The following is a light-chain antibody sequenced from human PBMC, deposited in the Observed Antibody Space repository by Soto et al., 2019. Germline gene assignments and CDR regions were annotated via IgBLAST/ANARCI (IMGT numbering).Light chain of an antibody. CDR3: QQSYTTPLT. Sequence: DIQMTQSPYSLSASVGDRVTITCRASPSISSYLNWYQQKPGKAPALLIYAASSLQSGVPSRFSGSGSGTDFTLTISSLQPEDFATYYSQQSYTTPLTFGGGTKVEIK. CDR2: AAS. CDR1: PSISSY. J-gene: IGKJ4*01. V-gene: IGKV1-39*01.